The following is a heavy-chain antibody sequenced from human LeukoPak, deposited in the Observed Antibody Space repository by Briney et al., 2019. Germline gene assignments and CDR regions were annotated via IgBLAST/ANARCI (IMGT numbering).Heavy chain of an antibody. Sequence: ASVKVSCKASGYTFTDYYMHWVRQAPGQGLEWMGWINPNSGGTNYAQKFQGRVTMTTDTSISTAYMEVSRLKSDDTAMYYCARDKLRYFDYWGQGTLVTVSS. J-gene: IGHJ4*02. CDR3: ARDKLRYFDY. CDR1: GYTFTDYY. V-gene: IGHV1-2*02. CDR2: INPNSGGT. D-gene: IGHD3-10*01.